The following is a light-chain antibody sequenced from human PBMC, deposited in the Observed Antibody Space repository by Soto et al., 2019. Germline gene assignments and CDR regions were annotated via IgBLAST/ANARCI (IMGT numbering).Light chain of an antibody. CDR3: QLYDHPPPLS. CDR2: DAS. J-gene: IGKJ4*01. CDR1: QDIKNY. Sequence: DIQMTQSPSSLSASVGDRVTITCQASQDIKNYLNWYQQKPGKAPNLLIYDASNLKTGVPSRFSGSESGTHFTFTISSLQPEDIATYYCQLYDHPPPLSFGGGTKVEIK. V-gene: IGKV1-33*01.